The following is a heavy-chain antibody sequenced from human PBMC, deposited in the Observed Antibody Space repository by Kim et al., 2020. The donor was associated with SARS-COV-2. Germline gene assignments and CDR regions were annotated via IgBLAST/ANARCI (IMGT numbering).Heavy chain of an antibody. CDR1: GGSISSSNW. CDR3: ARGIRYFDWFRGGVNWFDP. D-gene: IGHD3-9*01. Sequence: SETLSLTCAVSGGSISSSNWWSWVRQPPGKGLEWIGEIYHSGSTNYNPSLKSRVTISVDKSKNQFSLKLSSVTAADTAVYYCARGIRYFDWFRGGVNWFDPWGQGTLVTVSS. V-gene: IGHV4-4*02. CDR2: IYHSGST. J-gene: IGHJ5*02.